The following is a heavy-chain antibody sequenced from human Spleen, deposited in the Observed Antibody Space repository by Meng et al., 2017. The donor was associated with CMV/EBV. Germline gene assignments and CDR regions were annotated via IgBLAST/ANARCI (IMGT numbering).Heavy chain of an antibody. CDR2: IYSGGSST. V-gene: IGHV3-23*03. D-gene: IGHD2-21*01. J-gene: IGHJ6*02. CDR3: AKILGIAPYYYYGMDV. CDR1: GFTFSSYA. Sequence: SCAASGFTFSSYAMSWVRQAPGKGLEWVSVIYSGGSSTYYADSVKGRFTISRDNSKNTLYLQMNSLRAEDTAVYYCAKILGIAPYYYYGMDVWGQGTTVTVSS.